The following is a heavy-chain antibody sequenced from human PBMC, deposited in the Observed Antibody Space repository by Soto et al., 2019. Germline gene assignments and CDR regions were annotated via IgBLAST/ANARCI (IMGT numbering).Heavy chain of an antibody. J-gene: IGHJ4*02. V-gene: IGHV3-30*04. CDR2: ISYDGKTE. Sequence: QVQLLESGGGVGQPGKSLTLSCAASGFTFTQFAMHWVRQAPGQGLEWVAVISYDGKTEYYSESVEGRFTISRDDSKETLYLQINSLKTDDTAIYYCARDSDPRMGRAGLTDDFDYGCQGTLVTVSS. D-gene: IGHD3-10*01. CDR1: GFTFTQFA. CDR3: ARDSDPRMGRAGLTDDFDY.